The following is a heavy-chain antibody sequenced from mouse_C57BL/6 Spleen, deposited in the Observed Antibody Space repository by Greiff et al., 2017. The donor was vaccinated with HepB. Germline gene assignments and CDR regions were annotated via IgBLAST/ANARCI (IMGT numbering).Heavy chain of an antibody. V-gene: IGHV14-4*01. D-gene: IGHD1-1*01. Sequence: EVQLQQSGAELVRPGASVKLSCTASGFNIKDDYMHWVKQRPEQGLEWIGWIDPENGDTEYASKFQGKATITADTSSNTAYLQLRRLTSEDTAVYYCTSYYYGSDYWGQGTTLTVSS. CDR2: IDPENGDT. CDR1: GFNIKDDY. CDR3: TSYYYGSDY. J-gene: IGHJ2*01.